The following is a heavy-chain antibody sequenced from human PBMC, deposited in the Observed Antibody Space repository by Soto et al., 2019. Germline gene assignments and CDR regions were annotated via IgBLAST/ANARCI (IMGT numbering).Heavy chain of an antibody. J-gene: IGHJ4*02. CDR3: AKTGGPGSYYWVDY. V-gene: IGHV3-23*01. CDR2: VSGGGGGT. CDR1: GFIFSSYA. Sequence: GGSLRLSCAASGFIFSSYAMNWVRQAPGQGLEWVSTVSGGGGGTDYADSAKGRFIISRDNSKNTLYLQMNSLRAEDTAVYYCAKTGGPGSYYWVDYCGQGTPVTVPS. D-gene: IGHD3-10*01.